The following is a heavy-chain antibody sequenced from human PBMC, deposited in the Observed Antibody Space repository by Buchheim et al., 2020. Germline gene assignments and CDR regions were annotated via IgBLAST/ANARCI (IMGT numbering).Heavy chain of an antibody. CDR1: GGTFSSYA. D-gene: IGHD2-2*01. J-gene: IGHJ6*02. V-gene: IGHV1-69*04. Sequence: QVQLVQSGAEVKKPGSSVKVSCKASGGTFSSYAISWVRQAPGQGLEWMGRIIPILGIANYAQKFQGRVTITADKSTRTAYMEPSSLRSEDTAVYYCARTGYCSSTSCYSADYYYYGMDVWGQGTT. CDR3: ARTGYCSSTSCYSADYYYYGMDV. CDR2: IIPILGIA.